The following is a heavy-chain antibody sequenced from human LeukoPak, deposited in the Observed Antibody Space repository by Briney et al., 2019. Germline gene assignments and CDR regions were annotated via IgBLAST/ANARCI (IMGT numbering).Heavy chain of an antibody. J-gene: IGHJ4*02. CDR2: ISYDGSNE. D-gene: IGHD2-2*01. V-gene: IGHV3-30-3*01. Sequence: PGGSLRPSCAASGFTFSSYAMHWVRQAPGKGLEWVALISYDGSNEYYADSVKGRFTISRDNSKNTLYLQMNSLRAEDTAVYYCARDPASPGPAALLYYFDYWGQGTLVTVSS. CDR1: GFTFSSYA. CDR3: ARDPASPGPAALLYYFDY.